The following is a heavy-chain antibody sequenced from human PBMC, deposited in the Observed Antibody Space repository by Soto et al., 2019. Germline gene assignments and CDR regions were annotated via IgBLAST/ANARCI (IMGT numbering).Heavy chain of an antibody. V-gene: IGHV1-69*12. CDR2: IIPIFGTA. D-gene: IGHD1-26*01. CDR1: GGTFSSYA. CDR3: ARRSSGSYKGRSGAFDI. J-gene: IGHJ3*02. Sequence: QVQLVQSGAEVKKPGSSVKVSCKASGGTFSSYAISWVRQAPGQGLEWMGGIIPIFGTANYAQKFQGRVTITADESTSXXYMELSSLRSEDTAVYYCARRSSGSYKGRSGAFDIWGQGTMVTVSS.